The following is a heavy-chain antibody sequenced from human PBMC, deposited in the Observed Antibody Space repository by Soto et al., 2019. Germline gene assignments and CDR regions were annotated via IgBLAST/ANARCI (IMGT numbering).Heavy chain of an antibody. CDR3: ARGPLVVLNYFES. J-gene: IGHJ4*02. CDR2: LFPLTDIP. Sequence: QVQLVQSGTEVKKPGSSVKVSCKASGGTFRNYPINWVRQAPGQVLEWMGSLFPLTDIPDYAQNFQARLTISADKSTSTAYMELSSLTSEDPAMYFCARGPLVVLNYFESWGQGTLVTVSS. CDR1: GGTFRNYP. V-gene: IGHV1-69*02.